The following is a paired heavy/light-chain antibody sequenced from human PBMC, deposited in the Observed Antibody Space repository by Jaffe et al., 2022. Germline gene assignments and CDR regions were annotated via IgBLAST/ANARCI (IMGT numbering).Light chain of an antibody. CDR1: QDISNY. V-gene: IGKV1-33*01. J-gene: IGKJ3*01. CDR2: DAS. CDR3: QQYDNLIFT. Sequence: DIQMTQSPPSLSASVGDRVTITCQASQDISNYLNWYQQKPGKAPKLLIYDASNLETGVPSRFSGGGSGTDFTFTISGLQPEDIATYYCQQYDNLIFTFGPGTKVDIK.
Heavy chain of an antibody. Sequence: QITLKESGPTLVKPTQTLTLTCTFSGFSLSTSGVGVGWIRQPPGKALEWLALIYWDGDKRYSPSLKSRLTITNDTSKNQVVLTMTNMDPVDTATYYCAHSLLPHHYYGSGSYYRGHYFDYWGQGTLVTVSS. CDR1: GFSLSTSGVG. CDR3: AHSLLPHHYYGSGSYYRGHYFDY. D-gene: IGHD3-10*01. J-gene: IGHJ4*02. V-gene: IGHV2-5*02. CDR2: IYWDGDK.